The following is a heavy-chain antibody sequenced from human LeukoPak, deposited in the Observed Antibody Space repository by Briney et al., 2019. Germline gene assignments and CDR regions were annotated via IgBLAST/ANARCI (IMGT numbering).Heavy chain of an antibody. CDR3: TGVNSGWYGSAFDI. CDR1: GFTFGDYA. Sequence: GGSLRLSCTASGFTFGDYAMSWVRQAPGKGLEWVGFIRSKAYGGTTEYAASVKGRFTISRDDSKSIAYLQMNSLKTEDTAVYYCTGVNSGWYGSAFDIWGQGTTVTVSS. V-gene: IGHV3-49*04. J-gene: IGHJ3*02. D-gene: IGHD6-19*01. CDR2: IRSKAYGGTT.